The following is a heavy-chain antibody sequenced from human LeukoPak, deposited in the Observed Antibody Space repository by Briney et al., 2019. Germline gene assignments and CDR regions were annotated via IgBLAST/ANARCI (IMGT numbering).Heavy chain of an antibody. D-gene: IGHD2-21*02. CDR2: ITSTSDDM. CDR1: RFTFRGYS. CDR3: ARTAGHYFDY. J-gene: IGHJ4*02. V-gene: IGHV3-21*06. Sequence: GGSLRLSCAASRFTFRGYSMNWVRQFPGKGLEWVSFITSTSDDMLYADSVKGRFTISRDNAKNTLYLQMNSLRAEDMAVYFCARTAGHYFDYWGQGSLLTVSS.